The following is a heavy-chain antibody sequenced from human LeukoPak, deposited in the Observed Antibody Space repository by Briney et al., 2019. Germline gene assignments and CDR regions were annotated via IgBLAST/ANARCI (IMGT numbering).Heavy chain of an antibody. Sequence: SETLSLTCTVSGYSISSGYYWGWIRQPPVKGLEWIGSIYHSGSTYYNPSLKSRVTISVDTSKNQFSLKLSSVTAADTAVYYCARDFYGSGSWNWFDPWGQGTLVTVSS. CDR1: GYSISSGYY. J-gene: IGHJ5*02. D-gene: IGHD3-10*01. V-gene: IGHV4-38-2*02. CDR3: ARDFYGSGSWNWFDP. CDR2: IYHSGST.